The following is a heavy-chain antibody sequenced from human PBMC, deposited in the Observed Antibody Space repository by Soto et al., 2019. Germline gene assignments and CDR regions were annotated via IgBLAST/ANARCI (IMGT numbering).Heavy chain of an antibody. CDR1: GGSVSSGSYY. J-gene: IGHJ4*02. V-gene: IGHV4-31*03. Sequence: PSETLSLTCTVSGGSVSSGSYYWSWIRQRPGEGLEWIGYIYYSGSTYYNPSLNSRVTISADTSKNQFSLDLNSVTAADTAFYYCARGRFDASGYYYDYWGQGSLVTVSS. CDR2: IYYSGST. CDR3: ARGRFDASGYYYDY. D-gene: IGHD3-22*01.